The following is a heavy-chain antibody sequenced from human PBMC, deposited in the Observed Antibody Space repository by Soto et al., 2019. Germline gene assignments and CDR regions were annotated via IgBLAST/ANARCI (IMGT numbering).Heavy chain of an antibody. J-gene: IGHJ4*02. D-gene: IGHD3-16*01. V-gene: IGHV3-7*01. CDR1: GFTFSSYW. CDR3: ARDGTLTPMDY. Sequence: GGSLRLSCAASGFTFSSYWMSWVRQAPGKGLEWVANIKQDGNEKYYVDSVKGRFTISRDNAKKSLFLQMSSLRAEDTAVYYCARDGTLTPMDYWGQGTLVTVSS. CDR2: IKQDGNEK.